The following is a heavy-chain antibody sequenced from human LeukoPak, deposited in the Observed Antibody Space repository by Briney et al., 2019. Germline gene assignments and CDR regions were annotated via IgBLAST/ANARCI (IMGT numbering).Heavy chain of an antibody. CDR1: GFTFSSYA. CDR3: AKVRDGRSTGGTYYYYMDV. D-gene: IGHD1-26*01. V-gene: IGHV3-30-3*01. J-gene: IGHJ6*03. Sequence: GGSLRLSCAASGFTFSSYAMHWVRQAPGKGLEWVAVISYDGSNKYYADSVKGRFTIPRDNSKNTLYLQMNSLRVEDTAVFYCAKVRDGRSTGGTYYYYMDVWGEGTTVTVSS. CDR2: ISYDGSNK.